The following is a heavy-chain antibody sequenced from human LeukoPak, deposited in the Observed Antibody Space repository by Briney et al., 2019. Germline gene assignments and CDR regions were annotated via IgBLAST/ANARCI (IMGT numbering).Heavy chain of an antibody. CDR3: ARAGDVDTAMVFQYFDY. Sequence: GGSLRLSCAASGFTFSSYGMHWVRQAPGKGLEWVAFMRYDGSNKYYADSVKGRFTISRDNAKNSLYLQMNSLRAEDTAVYYCARAGDVDTAMVFQYFDYWGQGTLVTVSS. CDR2: MRYDGSNK. D-gene: IGHD5-18*01. V-gene: IGHV3-30*02. J-gene: IGHJ4*02. CDR1: GFTFSSYG.